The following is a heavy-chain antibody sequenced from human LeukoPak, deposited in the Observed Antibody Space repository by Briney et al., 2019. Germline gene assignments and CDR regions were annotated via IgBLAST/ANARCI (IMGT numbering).Heavy chain of an antibody. D-gene: IGHD3-22*01. V-gene: IGHV1-46*01. Sequence: ASVKVSCKASGYTFTSYYMHWVRQAPGQGLEWMGIINPSGGSTSYAQKFQGRVTITADKSTSTAYMELSSLRSEDTAVYYCARGSYYYDSSGYYSAFDIWGQGTMVTVSS. CDR2: INPSGGST. CDR3: ARGSYYYDSSGYYSAFDI. CDR1: GYTFTSYY. J-gene: IGHJ3*02.